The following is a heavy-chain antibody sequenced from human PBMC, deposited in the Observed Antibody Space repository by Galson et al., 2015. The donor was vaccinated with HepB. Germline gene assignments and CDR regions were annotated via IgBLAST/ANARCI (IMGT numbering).Heavy chain of an antibody. D-gene: IGHD5/OR15-5a*01. V-gene: IGHV3-23*01. Sequence: SLRLSCAASGFTFGNYAMTWVRQAPGKGLEWVSGIGDNGVDTYYAQSVKGRFTISRDNSKNTMYLQMNSLRAEDTAVYYCARWRAANSVYWYFDLWGRGTLVTVSS. CDR1: GFTFGNYA. J-gene: IGHJ2*01. CDR3: ARWRAANSVYWYFDL. CDR2: IGDNGVDT.